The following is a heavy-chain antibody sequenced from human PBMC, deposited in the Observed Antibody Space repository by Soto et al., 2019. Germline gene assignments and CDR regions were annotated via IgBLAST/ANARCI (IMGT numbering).Heavy chain of an antibody. D-gene: IGHD5-12*01. CDR2: IWYDGSKK. V-gene: IGHV3-33*01. J-gene: IGHJ4*02. CDR3: ARDPGYSNYDFDY. Sequence: QVQLVESGGGVVQPGRSLRLSCLASGFTFSSHAMHWVGQAPGKGLEWVAVIWYDGSKKYYADSVKGRFTVARDDSKNTLYLQMNSLRVEDTAVYYCARDPGYSNYDFDYWGQGTLVTVSP. CDR1: GFTFSSHA.